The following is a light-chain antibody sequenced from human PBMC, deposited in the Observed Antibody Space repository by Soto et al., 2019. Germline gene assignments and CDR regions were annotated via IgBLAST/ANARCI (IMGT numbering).Light chain of an antibody. V-gene: IGKV1-39*01. CDR2: TAS. CDR3: QQGYTSAIT. Sequence: IQMTQSPSSLSASVGDRVTITCRASQSIGSYLNWYQQTPGKAPKLLIYTASTLQGGVPSRFSGSGSGTDFTLTINSLQPEDFATYYCQQGYTSAITFGQGTRLEIK. CDR1: QSIGSY. J-gene: IGKJ5*01.